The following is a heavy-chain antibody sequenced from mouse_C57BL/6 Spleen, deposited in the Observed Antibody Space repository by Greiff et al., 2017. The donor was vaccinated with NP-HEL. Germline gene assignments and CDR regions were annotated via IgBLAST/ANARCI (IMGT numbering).Heavy chain of an antibody. CDR3: ARSWSYYGSSYWYFDV. V-gene: IGHV8-12*01. Sequence: QVTLKVSGPGILQSSQTLSLTCSFSGFSLSTSGMGVSWIRQPSGKGLEWLAHIYWDDDKRYNPSLKSRLTISKDTSRNQVFLKITSVDTADTATYYCARSWSYYGSSYWYFDVWGTGTTVTVSS. CDR2: IYWDDDK. J-gene: IGHJ1*03. D-gene: IGHD1-1*01. CDR1: GFSLSTSGMG.